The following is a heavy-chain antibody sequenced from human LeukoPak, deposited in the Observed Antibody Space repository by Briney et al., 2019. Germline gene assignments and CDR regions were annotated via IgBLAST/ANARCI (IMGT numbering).Heavy chain of an antibody. CDR3: VRDKDGYNF. D-gene: IGHD5-24*01. V-gene: IGHV3-74*01. CDR1: GFTFNTYV. Sequence: GGSLRLSCAASGFTFNTYVMHWVRQAPGKGLVWVARIDTDGKTTTYADSVKGRFTISRDNAKNMLYVQMNSLRAEDTAVYYCVRDKDGYNFWGQGTLVSVPS. J-gene: IGHJ4*02. CDR2: IDTDGKTT.